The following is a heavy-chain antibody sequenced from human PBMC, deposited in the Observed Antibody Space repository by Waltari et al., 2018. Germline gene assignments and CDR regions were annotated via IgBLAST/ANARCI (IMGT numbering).Heavy chain of an antibody. V-gene: IGHV3-48*03. D-gene: IGHD3-3*01. CDR2: ISSSGSTI. J-gene: IGHJ4*02. CDR3: ARDHYDFWSGPY. Sequence: EVQLLESGGGLVQPGGSLRLSFAASGFTFSSSEMNWVRQAPGKGLEWVSYISSSGSTIYYADSVKGRFTISRDNAKNSLYLQMNSLRAEDTAVYYCARDHYDFWSGPYWGQGTLVTVSS. CDR1: GFTFSSSE.